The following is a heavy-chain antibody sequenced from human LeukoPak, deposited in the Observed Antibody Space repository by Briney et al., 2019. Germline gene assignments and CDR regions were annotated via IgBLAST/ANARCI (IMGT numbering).Heavy chain of an antibody. J-gene: IGHJ4*02. V-gene: IGHV4-59*01. CDR2: IYYSGST. CDR1: GGSISSYS. CDR3: ARAISGPQFGY. Sequence: SETLSLTCTLSGGSISSYSWSWIRQPPGKGLEWIGYIYYSGSTNYNPSLKSRVTISVDTSKNQFSLKLSSVTAADTAVYYCARAISGPQFGYWGQGTLVTVSS. D-gene: IGHD2-15*01.